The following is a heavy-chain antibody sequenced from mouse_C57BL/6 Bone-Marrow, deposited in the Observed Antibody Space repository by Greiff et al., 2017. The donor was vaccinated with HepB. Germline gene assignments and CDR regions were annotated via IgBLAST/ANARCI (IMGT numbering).Heavy chain of an antibody. J-gene: IGHJ1*03. CDR1: GYTFTSYW. V-gene: IGHV1-55*01. D-gene: IGHD1-1*01. CDR3: ARATTVVATRYFDV. Sequence: QVHVKQPGAELVKPGASVKMSCKASGYTFTSYWITWVKQRPGQGLEWIGDIYPGSGSTNYNEKFKSKATLTVDTSSSTAYMQLSSLTSEDSAVYYCARATTVVATRYFDVWGTGTTVTVSS. CDR2: IYPGSGST.